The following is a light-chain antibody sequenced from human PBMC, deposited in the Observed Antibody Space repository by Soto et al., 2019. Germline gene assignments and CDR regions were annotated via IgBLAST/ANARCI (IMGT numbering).Light chain of an antibody. CDR2: SNS. V-gene: IGLV1-44*01. CDR3: AAWDDSLNAYV. J-gene: IGLJ1*01. CDR1: SSNIGSNT. Sequence: QSVLTQPPSASGTPGQRVTISCSGSSSNIGSNTVNWYQQLPGTAPKLLIYSNSQRPSGVPDRFSGSKSGTSASLAISGLQSEDEADYYCAAWDDSLNAYVFGNGTKVT.